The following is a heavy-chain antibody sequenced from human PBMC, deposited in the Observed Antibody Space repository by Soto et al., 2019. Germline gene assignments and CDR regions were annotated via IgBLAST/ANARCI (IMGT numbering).Heavy chain of an antibody. CDR2: ISGSGGST. CDR1: GFTFSSYA. CDR3: AKFRSANYYYYYYMDV. J-gene: IGHJ6*03. D-gene: IGHD6-25*01. V-gene: IGHV3-23*01. Sequence: GGSLRLSCAASGFTFSSYAMSWVRQAPGKGLEWVSGISGSGGSTYYADSVKGRFTISRDNSKNTLYLQMNSLKAGDTAVYYCAKFRSANYYYYYYMDVWGKGTTVTVSS.